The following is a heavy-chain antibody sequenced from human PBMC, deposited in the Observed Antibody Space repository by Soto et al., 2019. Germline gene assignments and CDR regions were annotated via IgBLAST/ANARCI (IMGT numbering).Heavy chain of an antibody. CDR2: ISSSSSYI. CDR1: GFTFSIYS. CDR3: ARDRWDSSGWSRFDY. D-gene: IGHD6-19*01. J-gene: IGHJ4*02. V-gene: IGHV3-21*01. Sequence: PGGSLRLSCAASGFTFSIYSMNWVRQAPGKGLEWVSSISSSSSYIYYADSVKGRFTISRDNAKNSLYLQMNSLRAEDTAVYYCARDRWDSSGWSRFDYWGQGTLVTVSS.